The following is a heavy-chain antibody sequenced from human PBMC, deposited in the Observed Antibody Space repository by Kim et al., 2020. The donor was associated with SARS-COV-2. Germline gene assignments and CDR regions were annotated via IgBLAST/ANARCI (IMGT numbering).Heavy chain of an antibody. CDR3: ARGRRCYCSSTSCYHNWFDP. J-gene: IGHJ5*02. D-gene: IGHD2-2*01. Sequence: SETLSLTCAVYGGSFSGYYWSWIRQPPGKGLEWIGEINHSGSTNYNPSLKSRVTISVDTSKNQFSLKLSSVTAADTAVYYCARGRRCYCSSTSCYHNWFDPWGQGTLVTVSS. V-gene: IGHV4-34*01. CDR2: INHSGST. CDR1: GGSFSGYY.